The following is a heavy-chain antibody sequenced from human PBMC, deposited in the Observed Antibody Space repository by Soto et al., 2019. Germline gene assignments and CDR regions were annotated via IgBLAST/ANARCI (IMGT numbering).Heavy chain of an antibody. CDR1: GFIFSNYG. CDR2: IYNDGSNK. V-gene: IGHV3-33*01. D-gene: IGHD3-22*01. J-gene: IGHJ4*02. Sequence: QVQLVESGGGVVQPGRSLTLSCAASGFIFSNYGMHWVRQAPGKGLEWVAVIYNDGSNKYYADYVKGRFTITRDNSKNTMYLQMNGLSAEDTAVYHCPGDLKGYHYDNSRMWGQGSLVIVSS. CDR3: PGDLKGYHYDNSRM.